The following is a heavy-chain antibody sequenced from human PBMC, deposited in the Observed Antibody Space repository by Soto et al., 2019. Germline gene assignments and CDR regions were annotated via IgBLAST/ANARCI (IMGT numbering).Heavy chain of an antibody. CDR3: AIGSGYSPLPGGMDV. J-gene: IGHJ6*02. V-gene: IGHV5-10-1*01. D-gene: IGHD3-22*01. CDR1: GYRFTSYW. Sequence: GESLKISCKCSGYRFTSYWISWVRQMPGKGLEWMGRIDPSDSYTNYSPSFQGHVTISIDKSISTAYLQWSSLKASDTAIYYCAIGSGYSPLPGGMDVWGQGTTVTAP. CDR2: IDPSDSYT.